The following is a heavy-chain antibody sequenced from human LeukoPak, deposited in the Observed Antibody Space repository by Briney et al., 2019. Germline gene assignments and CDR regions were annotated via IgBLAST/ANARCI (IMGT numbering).Heavy chain of an antibody. Sequence: SETLSLTCTVSGASISSYYWSWIRQPAGKGLEWIGRIYASGNTNYNPSLKSRVTMSVDTSKNQFSLKLSSVTAADTAMYYCASYSGSYAYYGCWRRGTLVTVSS. V-gene: IGHV4-4*07. CDR2: IYASGNT. CDR1: GASISSYY. J-gene: IGHJ4*02. D-gene: IGHD1-26*01. CDR3: ASYSGSYAYYGC.